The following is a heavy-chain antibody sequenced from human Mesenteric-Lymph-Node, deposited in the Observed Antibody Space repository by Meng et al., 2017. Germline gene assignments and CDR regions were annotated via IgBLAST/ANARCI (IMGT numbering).Heavy chain of an antibody. V-gene: IGHV4-4*02. CDR1: GGSISSNNW. CDR3: AKEKDGSLVY. CDR2: IHHSGST. J-gene: IGHJ4*02. D-gene: IGHD3-16*02. Sequence: QVQLQESGPGLVKPSGTLSLSCTVSGGSISSNNWWSWVRQPPGKGLEWIGEIHHSGSTSYKPSLRSRVTTSVDKSKNQFSLKLTSVTAADTAIYYCAKEKDGSLVYWGQVTLVTVSS.